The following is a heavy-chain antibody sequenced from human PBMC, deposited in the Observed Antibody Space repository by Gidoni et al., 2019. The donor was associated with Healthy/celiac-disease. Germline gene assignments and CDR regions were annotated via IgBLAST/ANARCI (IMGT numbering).Heavy chain of an antibody. V-gene: IGHV1-2*02. D-gene: IGHD6-19*01. CDR2: INPNSGGT. CDR3: ARDLLRYSSGPGY. CDR1: GSTSTGYY. J-gene: IGHJ4*02. Sequence: QVQLVQSGAEVKKPGASVTVSCKASGSTSTGYYMHWVRQAPGQGLEWMGWINPNSGGTNYAQKFQGRVTMTRDMSISTAYMELSRLRSDDTAVYYCARDLLRYSSGPGYWGQGTLVTVSS.